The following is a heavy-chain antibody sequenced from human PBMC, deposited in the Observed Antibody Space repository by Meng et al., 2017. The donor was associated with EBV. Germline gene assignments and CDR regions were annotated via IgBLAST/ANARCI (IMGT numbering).Heavy chain of an antibody. CDR3: ASESGRGYTPDY. CDR2: FLPRLGAP. V-gene: IGHV1-69*01. CDR1: GGPFRYYA. Sequence: VQLLQSAAEVRKPGSSVKVSCKTSGGPFRYYAISWVRQAPGQGLEWLGGFLPRLGAPNYAQKFHGRVKITADESTSTHYMDLSSLRSEDTAIYYCASESGRGYTPDYWGQGTLVTVSS. J-gene: IGHJ4*02. D-gene: IGHD3-10*01.